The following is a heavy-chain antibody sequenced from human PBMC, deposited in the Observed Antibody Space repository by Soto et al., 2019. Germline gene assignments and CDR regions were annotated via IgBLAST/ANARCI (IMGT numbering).Heavy chain of an antibody. Sequence: NPSETLSLTCAVSGGSISSGGYSWSWIRQPPGKGLEWIGYIYHSGSTYYNPSLKSRVTISVDRSKNQFSLKLSSVTAADTAVYYCARASFGGYPTDYYYYGMDVWGQGTTVTVSS. J-gene: IGHJ6*02. V-gene: IGHV4-30-2*01. CDR2: IYHSGST. D-gene: IGHD5-12*01. CDR3: ARASFGGYPTDYYYYGMDV. CDR1: GGSISSGGYS.